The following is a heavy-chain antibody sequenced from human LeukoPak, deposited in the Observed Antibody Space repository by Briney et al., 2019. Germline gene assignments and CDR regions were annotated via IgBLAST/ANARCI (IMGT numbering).Heavy chain of an antibody. D-gene: IGHD5-18*01. V-gene: IGHV4-34*01. CDR2: INHSGST. J-gene: IGHJ4*02. Sequence: SETLSLTCAVYGGSFSGYYWSWIRQPPGKGLEWIGEINHSGSTNYNPSLKSRVTISVDTSKNQFSLKLSSVTAADTAVYYCARGQYSYGSYYFDYWGQGTLVSVSS. CDR3: ARGQYSYGSYYFDY. CDR1: GGSFSGYY.